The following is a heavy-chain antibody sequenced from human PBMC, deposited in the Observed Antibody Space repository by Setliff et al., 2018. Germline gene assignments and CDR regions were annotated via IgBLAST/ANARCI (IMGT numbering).Heavy chain of an antibody. CDR3: TRGVAPDYYYYGMDV. J-gene: IGHJ6*02. D-gene: IGHD2-15*01. V-gene: IGHV3-49*04. CDR2: IRSKAYSGTT. Sequence: PGGSLRLSCTASGFTFGDYAMSWVRQAPGKGLEWVGFIRSKAYSGTTEYAASVKGRFTISRDDSKSIAYLQMNSLKTEDTAVYYCTRGVAPDYYYYGMDVWGQGTTVTV. CDR1: GFTFGDYA.